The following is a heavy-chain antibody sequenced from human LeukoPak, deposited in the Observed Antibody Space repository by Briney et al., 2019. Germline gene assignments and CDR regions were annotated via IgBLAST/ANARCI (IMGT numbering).Heavy chain of an antibody. J-gene: IGHJ4*02. D-gene: IGHD3-22*01. CDR3: AKLQDFYDNSGYSYFDN. Sequence: GGSLRLSCAASGFTFSNYAMSWVRQAPGKGLEWVSSITGNALNAYQADFIKGRFTISRDDSKNTLYLHLSSLRVEDTAVYYCAKLQDFYDNSGYSYFDNWGQGTLVTVSS. V-gene: IGHV3-23*01. CDR1: GFTFSNYA. CDR2: ITGNALNA.